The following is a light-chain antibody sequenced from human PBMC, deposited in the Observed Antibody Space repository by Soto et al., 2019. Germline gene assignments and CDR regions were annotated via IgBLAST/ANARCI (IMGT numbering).Light chain of an antibody. Sequence: EIVLTQSPGTLSLSPGERATLSCRASQSVSSSYLAWYQQKPGQAPRLLIYDVSNRATGIPARFSGSGSGTDFTLTISSLEPEDFAVYYCQQRNIWPPVTFGQGTRLEIK. J-gene: IGKJ5*01. CDR2: DVS. V-gene: IGKV3-11*01. CDR1: QSVSSSY. CDR3: QQRNIWPPVT.